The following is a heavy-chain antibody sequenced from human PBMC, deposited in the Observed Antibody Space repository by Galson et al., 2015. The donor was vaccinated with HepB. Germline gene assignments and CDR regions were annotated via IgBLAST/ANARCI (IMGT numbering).Heavy chain of an antibody. J-gene: IGHJ2*01. CDR3: AREEGSRGLDWYFDL. CDR1: GFTFSKFA. Sequence: SLRLSCAASGFTFSKFAMSWVRQAPGKGLEWVSGISDSGIGTYSADSVKGRFSISRDNSKSTLYLQMNSLKTEDTAVYYCAREEGSRGLDWYFDLWGRGTLVTVSS. V-gene: IGHV3-23*01. CDR2: ISDSGIGT. D-gene: IGHD1-26*01.